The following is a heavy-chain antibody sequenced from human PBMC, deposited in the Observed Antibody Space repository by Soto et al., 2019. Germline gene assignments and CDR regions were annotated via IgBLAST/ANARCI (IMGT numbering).Heavy chain of an antibody. V-gene: IGHV4-59*01. Sequence: KSSETLSLTCTVSGGSISSYYWSWIRQPPGKGLEWIGYIYYSGSTNYNPSLKSRVTISVDTSKNQFSLKLSSVTAADTAVYYCARGAGVWEFCSGGSSYYFDSGGREPRVPVSS. CDR2: IYYSGST. CDR1: GGSISSYY. D-gene: IGHD2-15*01. CDR3: ARGAGVWEFCSGGSSYYFDS. J-gene: IGHJ4*02.